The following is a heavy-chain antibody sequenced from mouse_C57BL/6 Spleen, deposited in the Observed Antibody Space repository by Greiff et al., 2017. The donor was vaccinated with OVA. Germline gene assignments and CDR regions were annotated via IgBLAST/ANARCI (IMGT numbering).Heavy chain of an antibody. CDR1: GFTFSSYA. D-gene: IGHD2-4*01. CDR3: ASVYDYHEAWFAY. V-gene: IGHV5-4*01. CDR2: ISDGGSYT. J-gene: IGHJ3*01. Sequence: EVQLQESGGGLVKPGGSLKLSCAASGFTFSSYAMSWVRQTPEKRLEWVATISDGGSYTYYPDNVKGRFTISRDNAKNNLYLQMSHLKSEDTAMYYCASVYDYHEAWFAYWGQGTLVTVSA.